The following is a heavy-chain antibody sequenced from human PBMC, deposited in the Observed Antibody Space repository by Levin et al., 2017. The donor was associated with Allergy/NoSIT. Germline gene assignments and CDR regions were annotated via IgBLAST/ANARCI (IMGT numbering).Heavy chain of an antibody. Sequence: ASVKVSCKASGYPFTGYYIHWVRQAPGQGLEWMGRINPNNGDTNYAQKFQGRVTMTRDTSISTAYMELCRLTSDDTAVYYCAREVKGNNWNYVDYWGQGTLVTVSS. V-gene: IGHV1-2*06. CDR2: INPNNGDT. J-gene: IGHJ4*02. CDR1: GYPFTGYY. D-gene: IGHD1-20*01. CDR3: AREVKGNNWNYVDY.